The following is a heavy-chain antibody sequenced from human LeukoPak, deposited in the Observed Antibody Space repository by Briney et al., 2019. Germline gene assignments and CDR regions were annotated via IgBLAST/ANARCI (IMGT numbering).Heavy chain of an antibody. CDR3: ASYHEYSSSRNPLRY. J-gene: IGHJ4*02. D-gene: IGHD6-6*01. Sequence: GASVKVSCKASGGTFSSYAISWVRQAPGQGLEWMGGIIPIFGTANYAQKFQGRVTITTDESTSTAYMELSSLRSEDTAVYYCASYHEYSSSRNPLRYWGQGTLVTVSS. CDR2: IIPIFGTA. CDR1: GGTFSSYA. V-gene: IGHV1-69*05.